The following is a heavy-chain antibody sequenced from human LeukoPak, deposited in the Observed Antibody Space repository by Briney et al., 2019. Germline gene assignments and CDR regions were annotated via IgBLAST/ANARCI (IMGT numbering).Heavy chain of an antibody. CDR3: ELAVAGTDAFDI. CDR1: GFTFSGSA. V-gene: IGHV3-73*01. Sequence: QTGWSLRLSCAASGFTFSGSAMHWVRQASGKGLEWVGRIRSKANSYATAYAASVKGRFTISRDDSKNTAYLQMNSLKTEDTAVYYCELAVAGTDAFDIWGQGTMVTVSS. CDR2: IRSKANSYAT. J-gene: IGHJ3*02. D-gene: IGHD6-19*01.